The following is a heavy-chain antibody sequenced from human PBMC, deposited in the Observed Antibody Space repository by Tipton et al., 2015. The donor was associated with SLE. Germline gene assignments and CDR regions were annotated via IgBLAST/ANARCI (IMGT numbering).Heavy chain of an antibody. D-gene: IGHD4-17*01. Sequence: LRLSCTVSGGSISSADYYWNWVRHHPGKGLEWIGYIYYSGNTYYNPSLKSRLTISLDTSKDHFSLRLTSVTAADTAVYYCARSKLTTVTQSDAFDIWGQGTMVTVSS. CDR1: GGSISSADYY. J-gene: IGHJ3*02. CDR3: ARSKLTTVTQSDAFDI. CDR2: IYYSGNT. V-gene: IGHV4-31*02.